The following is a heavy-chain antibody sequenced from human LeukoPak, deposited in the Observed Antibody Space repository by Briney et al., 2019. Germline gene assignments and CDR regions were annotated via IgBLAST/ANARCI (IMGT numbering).Heavy chain of an antibody. CDR2: IYSGGST. V-gene: IGHV3-66*01. CDR1: GFTFSSYS. CDR3: ARENTVTSPGGWNYYYYGMDV. J-gene: IGHJ6*02. D-gene: IGHD4-11*01. Sequence: GGSLRLSCAASGFTFSSYSMNWVRQAPGKGLEWVSVIYSGGSTYYADSVKGRFTISRDNSKNTLYLQMNSLRAEDTAVYYCARENTVTSPGGWNYYYYGMDVWGQGTTVTVSS.